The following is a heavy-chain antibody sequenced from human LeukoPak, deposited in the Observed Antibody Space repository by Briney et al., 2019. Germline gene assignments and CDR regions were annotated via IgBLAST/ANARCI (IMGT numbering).Heavy chain of an antibody. Sequence: GGSLRLSCAASGFTFDDYGMSWVRQAPGKGLEWVSGINWNGGSTGYADSVKGRFTISRDKAKNSLYLQMNSLRAEDTALYYCARDVAHDSSGYYYADAFDIWGQGTMVTVSS. CDR2: INWNGGST. CDR3: ARDVAHDSSGYYYADAFDI. J-gene: IGHJ3*02. V-gene: IGHV3-20*04. D-gene: IGHD3-22*01. CDR1: GFTFDDYG.